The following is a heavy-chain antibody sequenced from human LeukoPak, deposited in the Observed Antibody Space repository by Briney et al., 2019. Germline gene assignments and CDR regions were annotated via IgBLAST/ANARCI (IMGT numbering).Heavy chain of an antibody. D-gene: IGHD3-10*01. Sequence: ASVKVSCKASGYTFTSYYMHWVRQAPGQGLEWMGIINPSGGSTSYAQKFQGGVTMTRDTSTSTVYMELSSLRSEDTAVYYCARDRYYYGSGSYYYFDYWGQGTLVTVSS. V-gene: IGHV1-46*01. J-gene: IGHJ4*02. CDR1: GYTFTSYY. CDR3: ARDRYYYGSGSYYYFDY. CDR2: INPSGGST.